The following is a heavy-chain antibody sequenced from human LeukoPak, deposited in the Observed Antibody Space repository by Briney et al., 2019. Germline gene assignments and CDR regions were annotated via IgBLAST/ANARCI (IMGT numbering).Heavy chain of an antibody. Sequence: PSETLSLTCAVYGGSFSGYYWSWIRQPPGKGLEWIGEINHRGSTNYNPSLKSRVTISVDTSKNQFSLKLSSVTAADTAVYYCARGDAFDIWGQGTMVTVSS. CDR3: ARGDAFDI. CDR2: INHRGST. J-gene: IGHJ3*02. V-gene: IGHV4-34*01. CDR1: GGSFSGYY.